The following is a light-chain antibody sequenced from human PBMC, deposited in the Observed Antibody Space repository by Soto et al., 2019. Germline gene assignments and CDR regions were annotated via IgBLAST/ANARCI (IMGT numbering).Light chain of an antibody. V-gene: IGKV1-9*01. CDR1: QGISSY. CDR2: AAS. Sequence: DIQLTQSPSLMSASVGDRVSSTCRASQGISSYLAWYQQKPGKAPKLLIYAASTLQSGVPSRFSGSGSGTEFTLTISILQPEDFATYYCQQLNSYPITFGQGTRLDIK. CDR3: QQLNSYPIT. J-gene: IGKJ5*01.